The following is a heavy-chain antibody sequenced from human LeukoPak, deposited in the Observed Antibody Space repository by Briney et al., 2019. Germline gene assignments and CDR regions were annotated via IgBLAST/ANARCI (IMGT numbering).Heavy chain of an antibody. CDR3: AKGGYDYIEIGYFDY. D-gene: IGHD5-12*01. V-gene: IGHV3-23*01. J-gene: IGHJ4*02. CDR1: GFTLSNYA. Sequence: GGSLRLSCAASGFTLSNYAMNWVRQAPGKGLEWVSVVIGSSGSTDYADSVKGRFTISRDNSKNTLYLEMNSLRAEDTAIYCCAKGGYDYIEIGYFDYWGQGTLVTVSS. CDR2: VIGSSGST.